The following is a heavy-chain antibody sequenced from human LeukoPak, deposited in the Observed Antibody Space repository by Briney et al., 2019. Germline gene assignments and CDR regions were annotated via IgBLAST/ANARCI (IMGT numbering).Heavy chain of an antibody. J-gene: IGHJ4*02. D-gene: IGHD6-13*01. CDR1: GFIFSDYS. CDR2: ITGSGTTI. CDR3: ASQYTSSRIFDD. V-gene: IGHV3-48*04. Sequence: PGGSLRLSCAASGFIFSDYSMNWVRQAPGQGLEWLSYITGSGTTIYYADSVKGRFTVSRDNAKNSLYLQMNSLRAEDTAVYFCASQYTSSRIFDDWGQGTLVTVSS.